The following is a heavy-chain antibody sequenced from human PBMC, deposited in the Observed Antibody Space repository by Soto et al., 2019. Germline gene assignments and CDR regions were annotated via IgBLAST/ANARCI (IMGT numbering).Heavy chain of an antibody. CDR2: INPSGGST. CDR3: ALQPQSGAFDI. V-gene: IGHV1-46*01. CDR1: GYTFTSNY. J-gene: IGHJ3*02. Sequence: QVQLVQSGAEVKKPGASVKVSCKASGYTFTSNYMHWVRQPPGQGLEWMGIINPSGGSTSYAQKFQGRVTMTRDTSTSTVYMELSSLRSEDTAVYYCALQPQSGAFDIWGQGTMVTVSS. D-gene: IGHD5-18*01.